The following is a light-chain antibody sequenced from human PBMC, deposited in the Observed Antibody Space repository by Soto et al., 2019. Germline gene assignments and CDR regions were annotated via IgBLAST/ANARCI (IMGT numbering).Light chain of an antibody. V-gene: IGLV1-47*02. CDR1: SSNIGTNY. CDR3: ATWDDSLRGRV. CDR2: SNN. J-gene: IGLJ3*02. Sequence: QSVLTQPPSASGTPGQRVTISCSGSSSNIGTNYVYWYQQVPGTAPKLLIYSNNQRPSGVPDRFSGSKSGTSASLAIRGLRSEDEADYDCATWDDSLRGRVFGGGTKVTVL.